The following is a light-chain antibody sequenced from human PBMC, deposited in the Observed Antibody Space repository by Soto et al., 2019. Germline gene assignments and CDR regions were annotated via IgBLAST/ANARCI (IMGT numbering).Light chain of an antibody. Sequence: QSALTQPASVSGSPGQSITISCTGTSSDVGGYNYVSWYQQHPGKAPKLMIYEVSNRPSGVSNRFSGSKSGNTASLTISGLQGEDEADYYCTSYTTSSTHWVFGGVTKLTVL. CDR3: TSYTTSSTHWV. CDR2: EVS. CDR1: SSDVGGYNY. J-gene: IGLJ3*02. V-gene: IGLV2-14*01.